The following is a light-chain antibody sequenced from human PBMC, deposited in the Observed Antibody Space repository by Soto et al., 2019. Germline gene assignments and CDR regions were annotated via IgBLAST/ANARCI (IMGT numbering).Light chain of an antibody. Sequence: EIVLTQSPGTLSLSPGERGTLSCRASQSVNGRYVAWYQQKPGQAPTLLICGASSRATGIPDRFTGSGSGTDFTLIISRLEPEDVAVYYCQVYGASPPYTFGQGTKLEIK. CDR3: QVYGASPPYT. V-gene: IGKV3-20*01. CDR1: QSVNGRY. J-gene: IGKJ2*01. CDR2: GAS.